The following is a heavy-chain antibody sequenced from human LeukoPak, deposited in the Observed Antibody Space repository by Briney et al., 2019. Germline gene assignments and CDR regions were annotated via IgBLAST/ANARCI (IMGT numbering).Heavy chain of an antibody. Sequence: SQTLSLTCTVSGGSISSSSYYWGWIRQPPGKGLEWIGSIYYSGSTYYNPSLKSRVTISVDTSKNQFSLKLSSVTAADTAVYYCARQGIAAAGDKNFDYWGQGTLVTVSS. CDR1: GGSISSSSYY. V-gene: IGHV4-39*01. CDR3: ARQGIAAAGDKNFDY. D-gene: IGHD6-13*01. CDR2: IYYSGST. J-gene: IGHJ4*02.